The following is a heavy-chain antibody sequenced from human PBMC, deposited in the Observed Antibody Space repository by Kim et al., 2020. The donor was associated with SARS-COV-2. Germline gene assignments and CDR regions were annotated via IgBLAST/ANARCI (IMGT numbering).Heavy chain of an antibody. V-gene: IGHV3-7*01. Sequence: YYVDSVKGRFTISRDNAKNSLYLQMNSLRAEDTAVYYCARIDITVAGIDYWGQGTLVTVSS. J-gene: IGHJ4*02. CDR3: ARIDITVAGIDY. D-gene: IGHD6-19*01.